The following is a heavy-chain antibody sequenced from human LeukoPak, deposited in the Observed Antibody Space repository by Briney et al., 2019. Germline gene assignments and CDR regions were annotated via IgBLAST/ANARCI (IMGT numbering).Heavy chain of an antibody. V-gene: IGHV4-59*01. CDR2: IYFTGTT. Sequence: SETLSLTCTVSGGSISSYYWSWIRQPPGKGLEWVGYIYFTGTTNYNPSLKSRVTISLDKSKNQFSLKLSSVTATDTAIYYCARGGGSPRNWGQGTLVTVSS. CDR1: GGSISSYY. J-gene: IGHJ4*02. D-gene: IGHD2-15*01. CDR3: ARGGGSPRN.